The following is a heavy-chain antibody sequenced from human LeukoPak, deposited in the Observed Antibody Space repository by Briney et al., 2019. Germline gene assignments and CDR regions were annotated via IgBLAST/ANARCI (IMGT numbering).Heavy chain of an antibody. J-gene: IGHJ4*02. V-gene: IGHV4/OR15-8*02. Sequence: PSGTLSLTCGVSGGSISGTNWWSWVRQPPGQGLGRIGEISLAGQPNYNPSLNGGLTMSLNKSSNQLSLHLTSVTAADTATYFCSRESGPFCPFGYWGQGTLVIVSS. CDR2: ISLAGQP. D-gene: IGHD1-26*01. CDR1: GGSISGTNW. CDR3: SRESGPFCPFGY.